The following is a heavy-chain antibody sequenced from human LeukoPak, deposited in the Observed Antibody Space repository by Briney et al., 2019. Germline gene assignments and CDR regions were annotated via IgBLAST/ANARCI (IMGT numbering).Heavy chain of an antibody. CDR2: INWNSGSK. V-gene: IGHV3-9*01. CDR3: ARVVVGAARWFDP. D-gene: IGHD1-26*01. J-gene: IGHJ5*02. Sequence: QSGGSLRLSCAASGFTFDDYAIHWVLQGPGKGLEWVSGINWNSGSKHYADSVKGRFTISRDNAKNSLYLQMNSLKPEDTALYYCARVVVGAARWFDPWGQGTLVTVSS. CDR1: GFTFDDYA.